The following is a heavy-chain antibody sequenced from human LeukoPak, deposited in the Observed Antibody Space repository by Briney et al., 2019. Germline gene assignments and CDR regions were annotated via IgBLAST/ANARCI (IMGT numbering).Heavy chain of an antibody. Sequence: ASVKVSCKASGYTFTSYGISWVRQAPGQGLEWMGWISAYNGNTNYAQKLQGRVTMTTDTSTSTAYMELRSLRSDDTAVYYCARVRIVGATPLNSYYYGMDVWGQGTTVTVSS. D-gene: IGHD1-26*01. V-gene: IGHV1-18*01. CDR1: GYTFTSYG. CDR2: ISAYNGNT. CDR3: ARVRIVGATPLNSYYYGMDV. J-gene: IGHJ6*02.